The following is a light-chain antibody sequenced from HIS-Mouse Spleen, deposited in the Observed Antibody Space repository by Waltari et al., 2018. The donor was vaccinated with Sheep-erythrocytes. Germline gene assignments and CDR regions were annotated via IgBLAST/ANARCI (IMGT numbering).Light chain of an antibody. CDR1: SSDGGGYNY. V-gene: IGLV2-8*01. CDR3: CSYAGSSTPWV. CDR2: EVS. J-gene: IGLJ3*02. Sequence: QSALTQPPSASGSPGQSVTISCTGTSSDGGGYNYVSWYQQHPGKAPKLMIYEVSKRPSGVPDRFSGSKSGNTASLTISGLQAEDEADYYCCSYAGSSTPWVFGGGTKLTVL.